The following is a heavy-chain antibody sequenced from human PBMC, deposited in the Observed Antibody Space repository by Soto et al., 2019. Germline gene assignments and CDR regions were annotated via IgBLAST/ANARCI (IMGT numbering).Heavy chain of an antibody. D-gene: IGHD3-9*01. CDR2: ISSSSSYI. Sequence: GGSLRLSCAASGFTFSSYSMNWVRQAPGKGLEWVSSISSSSSYIYYADSVKGRFTISRDNAKNSLYLQMNSRRTEDTAVYYCARAPSADYDILTGYYPAYYYYMDVWGKGTTVTVSS. J-gene: IGHJ6*03. CDR1: GFTFSSYS. CDR3: ARAPSADYDILTGYYPAYYYYMDV. V-gene: IGHV3-21*01.